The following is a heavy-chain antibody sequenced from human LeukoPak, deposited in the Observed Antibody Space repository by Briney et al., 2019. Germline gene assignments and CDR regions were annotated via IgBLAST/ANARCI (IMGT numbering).Heavy chain of an antibody. J-gene: IGHJ4*02. Sequence: SETLSLTCTVSGGSISSGSYYWSCIRQPAGKGLEWIGRIYTSGSTNYNPSLKSRVTISVDTSKNQFSLKLSSVTAADTAVYYCVRNGAYSADYWGQGSLVTVSS. CDR2: IYTSGST. D-gene: IGHD4-17*01. CDR3: VRNGAYSADY. V-gene: IGHV4-61*02. CDR1: GGSISSGSYY.